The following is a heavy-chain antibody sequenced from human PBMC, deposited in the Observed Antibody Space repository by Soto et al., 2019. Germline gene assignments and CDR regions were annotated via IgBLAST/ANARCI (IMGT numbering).Heavy chain of an antibody. J-gene: IGHJ4*02. CDR3: AILRRASSDYFFDY. Sequence: GGSLRLSCAASGFTFVSYAMGWVRQAPGKGLEWVSVTSGSGGTTYYADAVKGRFTITRDDLKHTLYLQMNSLGAEDTAVYCWAILRRASSDYFFDYWGQGTLVTVSS. D-gene: IGHD2-21*02. CDR1: GFTFVSYA. CDR2: TSGSGGTT. V-gene: IGHV3-23*01.